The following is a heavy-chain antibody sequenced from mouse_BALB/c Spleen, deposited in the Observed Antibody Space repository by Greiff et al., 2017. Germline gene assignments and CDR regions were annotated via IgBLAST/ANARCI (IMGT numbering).Heavy chain of an antibody. V-gene: IGHV1S135*01. CDR2: IDPYNGGT. J-gene: IGHJ1*01. Sequence: LVESGPELVKPGASVKVSCKASGYAFTSYNMYWVKQSHGKSLEWIGYIDPYNGGTSYNQKFKGKATLTVDKSSSTAYMHLNSLTSEDSAVYYCARRGGYGYWYFDVWGAGTTVTVSS. D-gene: IGHD1-1*02. CDR3: ARRGGYGYWYFDV. CDR1: GYAFTSYN.